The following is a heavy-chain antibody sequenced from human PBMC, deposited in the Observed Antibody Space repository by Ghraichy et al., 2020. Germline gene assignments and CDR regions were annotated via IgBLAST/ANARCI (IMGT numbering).Heavy chain of an antibody. CDR1: GFSFSSYG. CDR3: AKSGLDYWYFDL. J-gene: IGHJ2*01. V-gene: IGHV3-30*18. CDR2: ISFNGNSN. D-gene: IGHD3/OR15-3a*01. Sequence: ALRLSCAASGFSFSSYGMHWVRQAPGKGLEWVAVISFNGNSNYYLDSVKGRFTISRDNSKNTLYLQMNSLRAEDTAVYYCAKSGLDYWYFDLWGRGTLVTVSS.